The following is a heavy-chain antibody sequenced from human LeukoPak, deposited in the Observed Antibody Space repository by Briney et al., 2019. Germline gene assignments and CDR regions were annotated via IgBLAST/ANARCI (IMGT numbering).Heavy chain of an antibody. D-gene: IGHD1-14*01. CDR3: AKGYRKIALDY. Sequence: PGGSLRLSCAASGFTFNTYGMNWVRQAPGKGLEWVSAISGSGGSTYYADSVKGRFTISRDNSKNTLYLQMNSLRAEDTAVYYCAKGYRKIALDYWGQGTLVTVSS. V-gene: IGHV3-23*01. CDR1: GFTFNTYG. J-gene: IGHJ4*02. CDR2: ISGSGGST.